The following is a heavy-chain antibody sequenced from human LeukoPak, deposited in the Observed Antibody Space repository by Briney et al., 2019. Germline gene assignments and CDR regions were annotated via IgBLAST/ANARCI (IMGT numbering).Heavy chain of an antibody. J-gene: IGHJ6*03. CDR3: AKLGHHGSGNYYDYMDV. CDR2: ISGGGEST. CDR1: GFTFSSYG. Sequence: GGSLRLSCAASGFTFSSYGMSWVRQAPGKGLKWVSAISGGGESTFYADSVKGRFTISRDNSKNTLYLQMNSLRAEDTAVYNCAKLGHHGSGNYYDYMDVWGKGTTVTIPS. V-gene: IGHV3-23*01. D-gene: IGHD3-10*01.